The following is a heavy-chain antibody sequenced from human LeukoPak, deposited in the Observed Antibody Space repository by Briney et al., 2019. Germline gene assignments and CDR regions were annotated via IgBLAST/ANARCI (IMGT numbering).Heavy chain of an antibody. V-gene: IGHV4-4*02. Sequence: PSGTLSLTCAVSGGSISSNNWWGWVRQPPGKGLEWIGEIYHSGSPNYNPSLKSRVTISVDTSKNQFSLKLSSVTAADTAVYYCARHYDSSGYYSVDWGQGTLVTVSS. CDR1: GGSISSNNW. D-gene: IGHD3-22*01. CDR2: IYHSGSP. J-gene: IGHJ4*02. CDR3: ARHYDSSGYYSVD.